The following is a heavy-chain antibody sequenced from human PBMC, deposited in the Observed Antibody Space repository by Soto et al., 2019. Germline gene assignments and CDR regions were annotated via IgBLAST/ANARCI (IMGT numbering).Heavy chain of an antibody. CDR1: GYTFTGSY. CDR3: ARDDRARLNYDPYYYYGKDD. V-gene: IGHV1-2*02. D-gene: IGHD1-7*01. CDR2: INPNSGGT. Sequence: ASLKVSCKASGYTFTGSYMHWVRQAPGQGLEWMGWINPNSGGTNYAQKFQGRFTMTRDTSISTAYMELSRLRSDDSTVYYCARDDRARLNYDPYYYYGKDDWGQGTMVTVSS. J-gene: IGHJ6*02.